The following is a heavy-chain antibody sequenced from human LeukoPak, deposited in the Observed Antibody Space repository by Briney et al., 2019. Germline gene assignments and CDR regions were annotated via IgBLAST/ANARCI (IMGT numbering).Heavy chain of an antibody. D-gene: IGHD3-9*01. Sequence: PSETLSLTCTVSGGSISSYYWSWIRQPPGKGLEWIGYIYYSGSTNYNPSLKSRVTISVDTSKNQFSLKLSSVTAADTAVYYCARHHLRYFDQGVDYWGQGTLVTVSS. J-gene: IGHJ4*02. CDR2: IYYSGST. CDR3: ARHHLRYFDQGVDY. CDR1: GGSISSYY. V-gene: IGHV4-59*08.